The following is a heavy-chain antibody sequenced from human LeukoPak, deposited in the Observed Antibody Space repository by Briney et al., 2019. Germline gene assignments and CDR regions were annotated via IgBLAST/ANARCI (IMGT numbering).Heavy chain of an antibody. D-gene: IGHD3-22*01. CDR2: IYYSGST. CDR3: ARRYYYDSSGYFYYFDY. V-gene: IGHV4-39*01. CDR1: GGSISSSSYY. J-gene: IGHJ4*02. Sequence: SETLSLTCTVSGGSISSSSYYWGWIRQPPGKGLEWIGSIYYSGSTYYNPSLKGRVTISVDTSKNQFSLKLSSVTAADTAVYYCARRYYYDSSGYFYYFDYWGQGTLVTVSS.